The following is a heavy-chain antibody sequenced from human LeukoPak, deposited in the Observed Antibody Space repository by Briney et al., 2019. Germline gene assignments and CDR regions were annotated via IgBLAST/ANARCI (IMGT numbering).Heavy chain of an antibody. CDR1: VGSITSSNHL. J-gene: IGHJ4*02. D-gene: IGHD1-26*01. Sequence: ASETLSETRNVSVGSITSSNHLWGWIRQTPGDGLEWIGSVFFQNTYYNPSLKSRVSISVDRTRSLFSLDLRSVTAADTALYYCARQKGSTHFFDFWGRGDLGSVSS. CDR3: ARQKGSTHFFDF. CDR2: VFFQNT. V-gene: IGHV4-39*01.